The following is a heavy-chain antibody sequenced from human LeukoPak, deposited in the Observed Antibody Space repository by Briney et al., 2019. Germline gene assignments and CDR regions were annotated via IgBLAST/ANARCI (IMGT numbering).Heavy chain of an antibody. CDR2: IYTSGST. CDR1: GGSISSYC. V-gene: IGHV4-4*07. J-gene: IGHJ4*02. CDR3: TTVAYSSNWAPFDS. D-gene: IGHD6-13*01. Sequence: SQTLSLTCTVSGGSISSYCWSWIRQPAGKGLEWIGRIYTSGSTNYNPSLKSRVTMSVDTSKNQFSLKLSSVTAADTAVYYCTTVAYSSNWAPFDSWGQGSLVTVSS.